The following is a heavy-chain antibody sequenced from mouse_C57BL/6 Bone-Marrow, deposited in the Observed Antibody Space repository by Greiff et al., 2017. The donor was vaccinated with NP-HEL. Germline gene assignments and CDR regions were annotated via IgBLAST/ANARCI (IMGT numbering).Heavy chain of an antibody. D-gene: IGHD1-1*01. CDR3: TTGGSSPYAMDY. V-gene: IGHV14-4*01. CDR1: GFNIKDDY. CDR2: IDPENGDT. J-gene: IGHJ4*01. Sequence: EVMLVESGAELVKPGASVKLSCTVSGFNIKDDYMHWVKQRPEQGLEWIGWIDPENGDTEYASTFQGKATITADTSSNTAYLQLSSLTSEDTAVYYCTTGGSSPYAMDYWGQGTSVTVSS.